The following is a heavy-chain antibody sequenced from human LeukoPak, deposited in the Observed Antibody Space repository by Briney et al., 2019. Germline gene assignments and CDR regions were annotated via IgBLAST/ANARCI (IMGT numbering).Heavy chain of an antibody. CDR3: AMIKEG. D-gene: IGHD3-22*01. Sequence: PGVSLRLSCAASGFTFSNNWMHWVRQAPGKGLVWVSRINSDGRTTTYADSVKGRFTISRDNAKNTLYLQMNSLRAEDTAVYYCAMIKEGWGQGTLVTVSS. V-gene: IGHV3-74*01. J-gene: IGHJ4*02. CDR1: GFTFSNNW. CDR2: INSDGRTT.